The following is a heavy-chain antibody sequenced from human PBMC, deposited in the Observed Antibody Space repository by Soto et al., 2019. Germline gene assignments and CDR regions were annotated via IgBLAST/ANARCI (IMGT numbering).Heavy chain of an antibody. CDR3: ARDALKYYYGSGSHFDP. CDR2: IYYSGST. D-gene: IGHD3-10*01. Sequence: SETLSLTCTVSGGSISSGDYYWSWIRQPPGRGLEWIGYIYYSGSTYYNPSLKSRVTISVDTSKNQFSLKLSSVTAADTAVYYCARDALKYYYGSGSHFDPWGQGTLVTVSS. J-gene: IGHJ5*02. V-gene: IGHV4-30-4*01. CDR1: GGSISSGDYY.